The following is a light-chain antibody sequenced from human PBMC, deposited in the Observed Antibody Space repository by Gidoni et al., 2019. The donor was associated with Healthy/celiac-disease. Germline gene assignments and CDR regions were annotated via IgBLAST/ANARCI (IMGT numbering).Light chain of an antibody. Sequence: SSELTQVPAVSVALGLTVRITCQGDSLRSYYASWYQQKPGQSPVLVIYGKNNRPSGIPDRFSDSISGNTASLTITGAQAEDEADYYCNSRDSSGNHVVFGGGTKLTVL. CDR1: SLRSYY. CDR2: GKN. J-gene: IGLJ2*01. CDR3: NSRDSSGNHVV. V-gene: IGLV3-19*01.